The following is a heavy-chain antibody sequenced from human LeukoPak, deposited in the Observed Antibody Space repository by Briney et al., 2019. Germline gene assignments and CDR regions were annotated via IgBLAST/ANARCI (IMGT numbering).Heavy chain of an antibody. Sequence: GGSLRLSCAASGFTVSSNEMSWVRQAPGKGLEWVSYISGGSTYYADSRKGRFTISRDNAKNSLYLQMNSLRAEDTAVYYCARGLNWNYGWFDPWGQGTLVTVSS. J-gene: IGHJ5*02. CDR1: GFTVSSNE. CDR2: ISGGST. CDR3: ARGLNWNYGWFDP. D-gene: IGHD1-7*01. V-gene: IGHV3-38-3*01.